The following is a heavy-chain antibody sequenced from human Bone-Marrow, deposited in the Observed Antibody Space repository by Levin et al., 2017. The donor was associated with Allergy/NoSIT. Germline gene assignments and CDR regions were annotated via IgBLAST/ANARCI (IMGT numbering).Heavy chain of an antibody. CDR2: ISSSSSTI. CDR3: ARGRAWFGELAYQPERYYYYYYMDV. CDR1: GFTFSSYS. V-gene: IGHV3-48*01. D-gene: IGHD3-10*01. J-gene: IGHJ6*03. Sequence: GGSLRLSCAASGFTFSSYSMNWVRQAPGKGLEWVSYISSSSSTIYYADSVKGRFTISRDNAKNSLYLQMNSLRAEDTAVYYCARGRAWFGELAYQPERYYYYYYMDVWGKGTTVTVSS.